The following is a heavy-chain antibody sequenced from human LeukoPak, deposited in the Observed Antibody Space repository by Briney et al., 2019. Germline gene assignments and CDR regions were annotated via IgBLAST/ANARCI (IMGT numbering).Heavy chain of an antibody. V-gene: IGHV4-30-2*01. CDR3: ARGSSGYYGY. CDR2: IYHSGST. D-gene: IGHD3-22*01. J-gene: IGHJ4*02. CDR1: GDSTSSDH. Sequence: SETLSLTCTVSGDSTSSDHWSWIRQPPGKGLEWIGYIYHSGSTYYNPSLKSRVTISVDRSKNQFSLKLSSVTAADTAVYYCARGSSGYYGYWGQGTLVTVSS.